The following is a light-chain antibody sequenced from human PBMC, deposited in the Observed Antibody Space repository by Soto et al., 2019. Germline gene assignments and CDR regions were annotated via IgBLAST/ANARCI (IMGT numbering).Light chain of an antibody. CDR3: QHHSSSPPSWT. V-gene: IGKV3-20*01. CDR1: QSVSSSY. J-gene: IGKJ1*01. Sequence: EIVLTQSPGTLSLSPGERATLFCRASQSVSSSYLAWYQQKPGQAPRLLIYYASSRATGTPDRFSGSGSGTDFTLTISRLEPEDFAAYYCQHHSSSPPSWTVGQGTTVEIK. CDR2: YAS.